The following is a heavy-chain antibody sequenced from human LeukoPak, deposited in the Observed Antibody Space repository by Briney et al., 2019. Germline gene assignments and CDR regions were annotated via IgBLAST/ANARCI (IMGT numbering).Heavy chain of an antibody. CDR3: ARRRYGLGSYSDAFDI. CDR1: GFTFISYD. D-gene: IGHD3-10*01. CDR2: IDTAGGT. Sequence: PGGSLRLSCAASGFTFISYDMHWVRQPPGKGLEWVSGIDTAGGTYYAGSVKGRFTISRENAKNSLSLQMNSLRAGDTAVYYCARRRYGLGSYSDAFDIWGQGTMVTVSS. J-gene: IGHJ3*02. V-gene: IGHV3-13*04.